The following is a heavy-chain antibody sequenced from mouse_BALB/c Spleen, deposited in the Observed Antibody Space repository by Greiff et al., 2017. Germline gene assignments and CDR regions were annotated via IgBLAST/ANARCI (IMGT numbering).Heavy chain of an antibody. D-gene: IGHD2-4*01. Sequence: EVNVVESGGGLVKPGGSLKLSCAASGFTFSSYAMSWVRQTPEKRLEWVASISSSGSTYYPDSVKGRFTISRDNARNILYLQMSSLRSEDTAMYYCARRGDYVWYFDVWGAGTTVTVSS. CDR3: ARRGDYVWYFDV. J-gene: IGHJ1*01. V-gene: IGHV5-6-5*01. CDR2: ISSSGST. CDR1: GFTFSSYA.